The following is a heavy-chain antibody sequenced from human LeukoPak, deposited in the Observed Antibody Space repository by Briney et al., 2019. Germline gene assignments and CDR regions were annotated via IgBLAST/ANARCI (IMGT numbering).Heavy chain of an antibody. V-gene: IGHV4-59*01. D-gene: IGHD1-26*01. CDR1: GGSISSYY. Sequence: SETLSLTCTVSGGSISSYYWSWIRQPPGKGLEWIGYIYYSGSTNHNPSLKSRVTISVDTSKNQFSLKLSSVTAAGTAVYYCARERDGLVPDWFDPGGPGTLVTVSS. CDR2: IYYSGST. J-gene: IGHJ5*02. CDR3: ARERDGLVPDWFDP.